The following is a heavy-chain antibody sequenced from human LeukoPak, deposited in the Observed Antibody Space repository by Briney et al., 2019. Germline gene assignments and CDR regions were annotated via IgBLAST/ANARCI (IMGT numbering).Heavy chain of an antibody. CDR2: IKRDGSDK. D-gene: IGHD6-19*01. V-gene: IGHV3-7*01. CDR1: GFTFSSYW. CDR3: ARALYNRGWYPDYFDS. J-gene: IGHJ4*02. Sequence: PGGSLRLSCAASGFTFSSYWMSWVRQAPGKGLEWVANIKRDGSDKYYVGSVEGRFTISRGNDKNSLYLQMSSLRAEDTAIYYCARALYNRGWYPDYFDSWGQGALVTVSS.